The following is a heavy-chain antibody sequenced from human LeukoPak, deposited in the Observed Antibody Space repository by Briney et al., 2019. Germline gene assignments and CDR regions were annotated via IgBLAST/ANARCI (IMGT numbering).Heavy chain of an antibody. D-gene: IGHD5-18*01. CDR2: IKQDGSEK. CDR3: SRGPFLRRYSYCLGAFDI. Sequence: GGSLRLSCAASGFTFSSYWMSWVRQAPGKGLEWVANIKQDGSEKYYVDSVKGRFTISRDNAKNSLYLQMNSLRAEDTAVYYCSRGPFLRRYSYCLGAFDIWGQGTMVTVSS. J-gene: IGHJ3*02. V-gene: IGHV3-7*04. CDR1: GFTFSSYW.